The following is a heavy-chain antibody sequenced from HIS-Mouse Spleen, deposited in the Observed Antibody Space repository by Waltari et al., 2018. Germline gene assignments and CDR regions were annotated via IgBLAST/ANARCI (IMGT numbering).Heavy chain of an antibody. J-gene: IGHJ3*02. D-gene: IGHD6-6*01. CDR1: GGTFSSYA. CDR2: ISPSHGIA. V-gene: IGHV1-69*04. Sequence: QVQLVQSGAEVKKPGSSVKVSCKASGGTFSSYAISWVRQAPGQGLEWMGRISPSHGIANYEQKCQGRVTITADKSTSTAYMELSSLRSEDTAVYYCARDPSIAARPNAFDIWGQGTMVTVSS. CDR3: ARDPSIAARPNAFDI.